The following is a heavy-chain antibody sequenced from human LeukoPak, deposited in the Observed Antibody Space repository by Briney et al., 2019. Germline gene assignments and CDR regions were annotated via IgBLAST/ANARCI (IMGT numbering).Heavy chain of an antibody. D-gene: IGHD2-2*01. CDR2: MYTSGST. V-gene: IGHV4-61*02. J-gene: IGHJ6*03. Sequence: SESLSLTCTVSGGSISSGSYYWNWIWQPAGEGLEWIGLMYTSGSTSYNPSLKSRVTISVDTSKNQFSLKLSSVTAADTAVYYCARSSTTDANHYYYYYMDVWGRGTTVTVSS. CDR3: ARSSTTDANHYYYYYMDV. CDR1: GGSISSGSYY.